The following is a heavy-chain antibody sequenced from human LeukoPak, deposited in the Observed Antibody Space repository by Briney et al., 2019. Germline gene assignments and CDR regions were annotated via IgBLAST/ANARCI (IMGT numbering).Heavy chain of an antibody. CDR1: GFTFSSYS. D-gene: IGHD6-13*01. CDR3: AKGGDSRGSWYYFDY. CDR2: ISGSGGST. J-gene: IGHJ4*02. V-gene: IGHV3-23*01. Sequence: GGSLRLSCAASGFTFSSYSLNWVRQAPGKGLEWVSAISGSGGSTYYADSVKGRFTISRDNSKETLYLQMNSLRAEDTAVYYCAKGGDSRGSWYYFDYWGQGTLVTVSS.